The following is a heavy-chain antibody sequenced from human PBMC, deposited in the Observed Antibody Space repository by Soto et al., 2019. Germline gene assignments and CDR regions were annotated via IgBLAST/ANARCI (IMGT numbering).Heavy chain of an antibody. CDR1: GFTFSSYG. J-gene: IGHJ6*02. D-gene: IGHD3-10*01. CDR3: AREIWFGTNGGMDV. CDR2: IWYDGSNK. V-gene: IGHV3-33*01. Sequence: QVQLVESGGGVVQPGRSLRLSCAASGFTFSSYGMHWVRQAPGKGLEWVAVIWYDGSNKYYADSVKGRFTTSRDNSKNTLYLQMNSLRAEDTAVYYCAREIWFGTNGGMDVWGQGTTVTVSS.